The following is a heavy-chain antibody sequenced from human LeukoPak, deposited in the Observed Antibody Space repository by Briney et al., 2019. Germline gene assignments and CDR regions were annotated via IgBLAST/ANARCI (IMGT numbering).Heavy chain of an antibody. CDR1: GFTFSSYA. CDR3: AKVQVRYCSSTSCYNFDY. V-gene: IGHV3-23*01. J-gene: IGHJ4*02. CDR2: ISGSGGST. Sequence: EGSLRLSCAASGFTFSSYAMSWVRQAPGKGLEWVSAISGSGGSTYYADSVKGRFTISRDNSKNTLYLQMNSLRAEDTAVYYCAKVQVRYCSSTSCYNFDYWGQGTLVTVSS. D-gene: IGHD2-2*02.